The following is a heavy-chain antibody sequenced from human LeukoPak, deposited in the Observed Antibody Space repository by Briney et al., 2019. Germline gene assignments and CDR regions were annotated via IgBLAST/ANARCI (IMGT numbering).Heavy chain of an antibody. J-gene: IGHJ4*02. Sequence: SGGSLRLSCAASGFTFSSYSMNWVRQAPGKGLEWASSISSSSSYIYYADSVKGRFTISRDNAKNSLYLQMNSLRAEDTAVYYCARKGYGGYESFDYWGQGTLVTVSS. D-gene: IGHD5-12*01. V-gene: IGHV3-21*01. CDR2: ISSSSSYI. CDR1: GFTFSSYS. CDR3: ARKGYGGYESFDY.